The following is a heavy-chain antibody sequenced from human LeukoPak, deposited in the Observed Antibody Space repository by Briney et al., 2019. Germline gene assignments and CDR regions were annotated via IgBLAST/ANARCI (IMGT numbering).Heavy chain of an antibody. V-gene: IGHV3-23*01. CDR3: AKDRYYDSSGYYSY. Sequence: GGSLRLSCAASGFTFSSYAMSWVRQAPGKGLEWVSAISGSGDSTYYPDSVKGRFTISRDNSKNTLYLQMNSLRADDTAVYYSAKDRYYDSSGYYSYWGQGTLVTVSS. CDR1: GFTFSSYA. J-gene: IGHJ4*02. D-gene: IGHD3-22*01. CDR2: ISGSGDST.